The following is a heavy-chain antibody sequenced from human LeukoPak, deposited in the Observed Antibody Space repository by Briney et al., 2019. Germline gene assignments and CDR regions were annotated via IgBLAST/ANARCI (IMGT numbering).Heavy chain of an antibody. V-gene: IGHV4-38-2*01. CDR2: IYHSGST. J-gene: IGHJ4*02. CDR3: ARQYYDIWSGYYTVYYFDY. CDR1: GYSISSGYY. Sequence: PSETLSLTXAVSGYSISSGYYWGWIRQPPGKGLEWIGSIYHSGSTYYNPSLKSRVTISVDTSKNQFSLKLSSVTAADTAVYYCARQYYDIWSGYYTVYYFDYWGQGTLVTVSS. D-gene: IGHD3-3*01.